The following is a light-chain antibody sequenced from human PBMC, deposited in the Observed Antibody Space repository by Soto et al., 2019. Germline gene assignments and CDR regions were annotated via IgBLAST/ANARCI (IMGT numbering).Light chain of an antibody. CDR3: QQRSNWPPIT. CDR1: QRLSASD. V-gene: IGKV3D-20*02. CDR2: GVS. Sequence: EIVLTQSPGTLSLSPGQRATLSCRASQRLSASDIAWYQQKPGQAPKFLIYGVSSRATGIPDRFSGSGSGTDFTLTISSLQSEDFAAYYCQQRSNWPPITFGQGTRLEIK. J-gene: IGKJ5*01.